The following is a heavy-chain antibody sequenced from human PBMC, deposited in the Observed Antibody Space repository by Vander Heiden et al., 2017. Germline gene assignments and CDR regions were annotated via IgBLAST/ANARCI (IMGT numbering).Heavy chain of an antibody. CDR3: AKVKDYYGSGSQLDY. Sequence: EVQLLESGGGLVQTGGSLRLSCAASGFTFSSYAMRWVRQAPGKGLEWVSAISGSGGSTYYADSVKGRFTISRDNSKNTLYLQMNSLRAEDTAVYYCAKVKDYYGSGSQLDYWGQGTLVTVSS. D-gene: IGHD3-10*01. CDR1: GFTFSSYA. CDR2: ISGSGGST. V-gene: IGHV3-23*01. J-gene: IGHJ4*02.